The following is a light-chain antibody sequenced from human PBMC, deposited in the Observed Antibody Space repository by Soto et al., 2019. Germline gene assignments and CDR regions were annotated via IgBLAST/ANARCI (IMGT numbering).Light chain of an antibody. CDR3: SSYTSSSTPLV. CDR1: SSDVGGYNY. CDR2: EVS. J-gene: IGLJ1*01. Sequence: QSVLTQPASVSGSPGQSITISCTGTSSDVGGYNYVSWYQQHPGKAPKLMIYEVSNRPSWVSNRFSGSKPGNTASLTISGLQAEDEADYYCSSYTSSSTPLVFGTGTKVTVL. V-gene: IGLV2-14*01.